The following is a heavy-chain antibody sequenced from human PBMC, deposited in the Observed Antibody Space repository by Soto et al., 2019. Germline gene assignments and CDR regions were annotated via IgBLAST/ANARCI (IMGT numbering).Heavy chain of an antibody. V-gene: IGHV3-15*07. CDR1: GFSFSSTF. CDR3: ATEYFYRLNY. Sequence: EVQLVESGGALIKPGGSLRLSCAVSGFSFSSTFINWVRQAPGKGLEWVGRINGKTDGETTDFAAPVKGRFTISRDYSKNTLYLEMNSLKTEDTAVYYCATEYFYRLNYWGQGTLVTVPS. CDR2: INGKTDGETT. J-gene: IGHJ4*02. D-gene: IGHD3-16*02.